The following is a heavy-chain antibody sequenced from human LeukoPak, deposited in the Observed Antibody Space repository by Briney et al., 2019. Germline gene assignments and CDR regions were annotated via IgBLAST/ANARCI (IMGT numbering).Heavy chain of an antibody. CDR1: GFTFSSYW. CDR2: INSDGSST. V-gene: IGHV3-74*01. D-gene: IGHD2-15*01. CDR3: ARGLVAAIFDY. Sequence: GGSLRLSCAASGFTFSSYWMHWVRQAPGKGLVWVSRINSDGSSTSYADSVKGRFTISRDNAKNSLYLQMNSLRAEDTAVYYCARGLVAAIFDYWGQGTLVTVSS. J-gene: IGHJ4*02.